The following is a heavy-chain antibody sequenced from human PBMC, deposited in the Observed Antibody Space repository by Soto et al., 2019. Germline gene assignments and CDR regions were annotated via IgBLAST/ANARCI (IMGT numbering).Heavy chain of an antibody. CDR2: ISAGVIDT. Sequence: EVQLLESGEALVQPGGSLRLSCAASGFTYNIYAMSWVRQAPGKGLEWVSGISAGVIDTYYADSVKGRFTVSRDDSKNTLYLQMNSPRPDDTAVYYCAKQFSSSTWYPFDHWGRGTVVTVSS. V-gene: IGHV3-23*01. CDR1: GFTYNIYA. CDR3: AKQFSSSTWYPFDH. J-gene: IGHJ4*02. D-gene: IGHD6-13*01.